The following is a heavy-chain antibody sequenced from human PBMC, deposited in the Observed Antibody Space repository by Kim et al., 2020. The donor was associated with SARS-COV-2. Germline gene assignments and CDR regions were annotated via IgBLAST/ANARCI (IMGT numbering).Heavy chain of an antibody. CDR1: GGSISSYY. CDR2: IYTSGST. V-gene: IGHV4-4*07. D-gene: IGHD3-3*01. CDR3: AGGRGIFGVVDYYYGMDV. J-gene: IGHJ6*02. Sequence: SETLSLTCTVSGGSISSYYWSWIRQPAGKGLEWIGRIYTSGSTNYNPSLKSRVTTSVDTSKNQFSLKLSSVTAADTAVYYCAGGRGIFGVVDYYYGMDVWGQGTTVTVSS.